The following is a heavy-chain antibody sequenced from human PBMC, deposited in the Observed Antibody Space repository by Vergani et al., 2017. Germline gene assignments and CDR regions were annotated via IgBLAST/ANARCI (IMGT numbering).Heavy chain of an antibody. CDR2: ISYDGSNK. CDR1: GFTFSRYA. CDR3: AMGGVYDSNAFDI. V-gene: IGHV3-30-3*01. D-gene: IGHD3-22*01. Sequence: QVQLVESGGGVVQPGRSLRLSCAASGFTFSRYAMHWVRQAPGKGLEWVAVISYDGSNKYYADSVKGRFTISRDNSKNTLYLQMNSLRAEDTAVYYCAMGGVYDSNAFDIWGQGTMVTVSS. J-gene: IGHJ3*02.